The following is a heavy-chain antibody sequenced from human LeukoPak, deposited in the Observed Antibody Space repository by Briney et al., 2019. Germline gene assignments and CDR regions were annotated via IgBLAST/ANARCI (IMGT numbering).Heavy chain of an antibody. D-gene: IGHD4-23*01. Sequence: SGTLSLTCAVSGGSISSSNWWSWVRQPPGKGLEWIGEIYHSGSTNYNPSLKSRVTISVGKSKNQFSLKLSSVTAADTAVYYCARVFPEDYGGNRFDYWGQGTLVTVSS. V-gene: IGHV4-4*02. CDR3: ARVFPEDYGGNRFDY. J-gene: IGHJ4*02. CDR1: GGSISSSNW. CDR2: IYHSGST.